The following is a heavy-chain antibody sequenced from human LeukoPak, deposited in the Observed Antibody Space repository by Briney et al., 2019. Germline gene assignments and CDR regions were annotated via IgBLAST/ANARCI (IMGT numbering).Heavy chain of an antibody. J-gene: IGHJ4*02. CDR3: ARHCTNGVCYGDLDY. CDR2: IYYSGST. CDR1: GGSISSSSYY. V-gene: IGHV4-39*01. D-gene: IGHD2-8*01. Sequence: PSETLSLTCTVSGGSISSSSYYWGWIRQPPGEGLEWIGSIYYSGSTYYNPSLKSRVTISVDTSKNQFSLKLSSVTAADTAVYYCARHCTNGVCYGDLDYWGQGTLVTVSS.